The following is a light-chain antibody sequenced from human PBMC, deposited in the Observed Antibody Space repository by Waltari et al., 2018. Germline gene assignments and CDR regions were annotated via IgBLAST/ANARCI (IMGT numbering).Light chain of an antibody. Sequence: DIQMTQSPSSLSASVGDRVPLTCRASQGISHYLAWWQHKPGKVPNLLIYGASTLRSGVPTRFSGSGSGTEFTLTISSLQPEDVATYYCQKYNSPPQTFGQGTKVEIK. V-gene: IGKV1-27*01. CDR1: QGISHY. CDR3: QKYNSPPQT. CDR2: GAS. J-gene: IGKJ1*01.